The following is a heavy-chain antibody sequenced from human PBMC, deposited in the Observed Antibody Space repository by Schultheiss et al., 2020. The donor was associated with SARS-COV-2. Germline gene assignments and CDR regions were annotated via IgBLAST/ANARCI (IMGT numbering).Heavy chain of an antibody. CDR3: ARGGLPEIFDI. CDR1: GGSISSYY. V-gene: IGHV4-4*07. D-gene: IGHD1-14*01. J-gene: IGHJ3*02. CDR2: IYTSGST. Sequence: SETLSLTCTVSGGSISSYYWSWIRQPAGKGLGWIGRIYTSGSTNYNPSLKSRVTMSVDTSKNQFSLKLSSVTAADTAVYYCARGGLPEIFDIWGQGTMVTVSS.